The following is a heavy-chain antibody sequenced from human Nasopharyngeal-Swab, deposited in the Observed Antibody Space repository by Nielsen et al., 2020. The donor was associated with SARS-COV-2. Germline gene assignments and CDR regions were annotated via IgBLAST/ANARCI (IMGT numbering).Heavy chain of an antibody. Sequence: GESLKISCAASGFTFSSYAMHWVRQAPGKGLEWVAVISYDGSNKYYADSVKGRFTISRGNSKNTLYLQMNSLRAEDTAVYYCARGTGTPFDYWGQGTLVTVSS. CDR2: ISYDGSNK. V-gene: IGHV3-30-3*01. J-gene: IGHJ4*02. CDR3: ARGTGTPFDY. D-gene: IGHD2-8*02. CDR1: GFTFSSYA.